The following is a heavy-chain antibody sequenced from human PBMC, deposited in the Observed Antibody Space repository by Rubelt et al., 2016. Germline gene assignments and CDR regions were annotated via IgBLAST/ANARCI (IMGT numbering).Heavy chain of an antibody. J-gene: IGHJ5*02. D-gene: IGHD2-15*01. Sequence: TIYYADAVKGRFTISRDNAKNSMYLQMNSLRAEDTAVYYCARDQGGCSGGSCRFDGFDPRGQGTLVTVSS. V-gene: IGHV3-48*04. CDR2: TI. CDR3: ARDQGGCSGGSCRFDGFDP.